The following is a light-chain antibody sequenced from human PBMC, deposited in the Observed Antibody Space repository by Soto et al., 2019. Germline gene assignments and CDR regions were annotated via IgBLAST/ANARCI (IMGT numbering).Light chain of an antibody. V-gene: IGKV4-1*01. CDR3: QQYYSTLT. CDR2: RAS. J-gene: IGKJ4*02. Sequence: DIVLTQSPDSLAVSLGERATINCKSSQSGLYSADNKNYLAWYQQKPGQPPKLLIYRASTRDSGVPDRISGSGSGADFTYTISSLQAEDVAVYYCQQYYSTLTFGGGTKVEIK. CDR1: QSGLYSADNKNY.